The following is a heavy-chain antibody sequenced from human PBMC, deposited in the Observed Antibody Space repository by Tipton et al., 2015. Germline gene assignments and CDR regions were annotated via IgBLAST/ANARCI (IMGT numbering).Heavy chain of an antibody. Sequence: TLSLTCTVSGGSVRSGSYYWSWIRQPPGKGLECIGYIHNSGNTAYNPSLKSRVTISLDTPKNQFSLKLTSVTAADTAVYYCACQDYDSLTRDYQTVDYWGQGTLVTVSS. CDR3: ACQDYDSLTRDYQTVDY. V-gene: IGHV4-61*01. CDR1: GGSVRSGSYY. D-gene: IGHD3-9*01. CDR2: IHNSGNT. J-gene: IGHJ4*02.